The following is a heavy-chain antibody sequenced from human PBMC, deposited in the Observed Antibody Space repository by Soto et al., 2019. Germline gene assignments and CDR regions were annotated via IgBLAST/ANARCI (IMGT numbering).Heavy chain of an antibody. V-gene: IGHV3-21*01. D-gene: IGHD4-4*01. CDR1: GFTFSSYS. J-gene: IGHJ4*02. Sequence: GGSLRLSCAASGFTFSSYSMNWVRQAPGKGLEWVSSISSSSSYIYYADSVKGRFTISRDNAKNSLYLQMNSLRAEDTAVYYCARDLSWADYKAPYYFDYWGQGTLVTVSS. CDR2: ISSSSSYI. CDR3: ARDLSWADYKAPYYFDY.